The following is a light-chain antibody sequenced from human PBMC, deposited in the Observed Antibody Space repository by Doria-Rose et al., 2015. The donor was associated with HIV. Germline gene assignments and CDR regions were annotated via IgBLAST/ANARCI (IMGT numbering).Light chain of an antibody. Sequence: QSVLTQPRSVSGSPGQSVTISCTGGSSDVGGYNYVSWYQEHPGKAPKLMMHDVSKRPSGVPDRFSGSKSGNTASLTISGLQAEDEADYYCCSYAGSDTPYVFGTGTKVTVL. V-gene: IGLV2-11*01. CDR2: DVS. J-gene: IGLJ1*01. CDR3: CSYAGSDTPYV. CDR1: SSDVGGYNY.